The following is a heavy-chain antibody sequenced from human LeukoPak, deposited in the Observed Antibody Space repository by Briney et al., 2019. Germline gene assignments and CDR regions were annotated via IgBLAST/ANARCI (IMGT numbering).Heavy chain of an antibody. CDR2: ISAYNGNT. V-gene: IGHV1-18*01. CDR1: GYTFTSYG. J-gene: IGHJ2*01. CDR3: ARDSRYDRYSSVWVREWYFDL. Sequence: ASVKVSCKASGYTFTSYGISWVRQAPGQGLEWMGWISAYNGNTNYAQKLQGRVTMTTDTSTSTAYMELRSLRSDDTAVYYCARDSRYDRYSSVWVREWYFDLSGRGLLVT. D-gene: IGHD6-19*01.